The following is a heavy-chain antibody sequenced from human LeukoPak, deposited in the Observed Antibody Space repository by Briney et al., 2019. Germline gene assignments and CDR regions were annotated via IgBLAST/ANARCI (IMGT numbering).Heavy chain of an antibody. V-gene: IGHV4-59*01. CDR3: ARGSGYDGGDFDY. J-gene: IGHJ4*02. Sequence: SSETLSLTCTVSGGSISSYYWSWIRQPPGKGLEWIGYIYYSGSTNYNPSLKSRVTISVDTSKNQFSLKLSSVTAADTAVYYCARGSGYDGGDFDYWGQGTLVTVSS. CDR2: IYYSGST. CDR1: GGSISSYY. D-gene: IGHD5-12*01.